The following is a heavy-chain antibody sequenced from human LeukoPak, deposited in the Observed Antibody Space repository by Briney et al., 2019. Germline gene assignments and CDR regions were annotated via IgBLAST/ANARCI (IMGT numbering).Heavy chain of an antibody. J-gene: IGHJ6*02. Sequence: GGSLRLSCAASGFTFSSYSMNCVRQAPGKGLEWVSSISSSSYIYYADSVKGRFTISRDNAKNSLYLQMNSLRAEDTAVYYCARDHPLGGGSGYYYYYGMDVWGQGTTVTVSS. CDR2: ISSSSYI. D-gene: IGHD2-15*01. V-gene: IGHV3-21*01. CDR1: GFTFSSYS. CDR3: ARDHPLGGGSGYYYYYGMDV.